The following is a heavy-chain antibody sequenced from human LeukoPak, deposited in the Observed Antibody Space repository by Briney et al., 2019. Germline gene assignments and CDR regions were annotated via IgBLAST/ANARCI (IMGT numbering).Heavy chain of an antibody. V-gene: IGHV4-34*01. Sequence: KPSETLSLTCAVYGGSFSGYYWSWIRQPPGKGLEWIGSIYYSGSTYYNPSLKSRVTISVDTSKNQFSLKLSSVTAADTAVYYCARDEGSAYPFDYWGQGTLVTVSS. J-gene: IGHJ4*02. CDR2: IYYSGST. CDR1: GGSFSGYY. D-gene: IGHD3-22*01. CDR3: ARDEGSAYPFDY.